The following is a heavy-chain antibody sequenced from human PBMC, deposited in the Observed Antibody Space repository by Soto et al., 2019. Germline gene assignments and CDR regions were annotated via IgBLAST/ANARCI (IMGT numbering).Heavy chain of an antibody. CDR2: IYHSGST. V-gene: IGHV4-4*02. Sequence: SETLSLTCAVSSGSISSINWWSWVRQPPGKGLEWIGEIYHSGSTNYNPSLKSRVTISVDKSKNQFSLKLSSVTAADTAVYYCAARITILGVGLSALDIWGQGTMVTVSS. D-gene: IGHD3-3*01. J-gene: IGHJ3*02. CDR3: AARITILGVGLSALDI. CDR1: SGSISSINW.